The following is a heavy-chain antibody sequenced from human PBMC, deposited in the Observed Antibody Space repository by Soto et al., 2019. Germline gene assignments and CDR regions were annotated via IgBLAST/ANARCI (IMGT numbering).Heavy chain of an antibody. V-gene: IGHV3-23*01. Sequence: GGSLRLSCAASGFTFSSYAMSWVRQAPGKGLEWVSAISGGGGSTYYADSVKGRFTISRDNSKNTLYLQMNSLRVEDTAVYYCAKDLYYDILTGHSWFDPWGQGTLVTVSS. J-gene: IGHJ5*02. CDR2: ISGGGGST. CDR1: GFTFSSYA. D-gene: IGHD3-9*01. CDR3: AKDLYYDILTGHSWFDP.